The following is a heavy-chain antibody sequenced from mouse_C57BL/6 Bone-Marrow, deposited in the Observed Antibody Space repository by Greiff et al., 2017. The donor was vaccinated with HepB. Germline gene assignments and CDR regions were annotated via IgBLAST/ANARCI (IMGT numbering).Heavy chain of an antibody. CDR1: GYAFSSSW. CDR3: AICYYDYDWYFDV. V-gene: IGHV1-82*01. J-gene: IGHJ1*03. CDR2: IYPGDGDT. Sequence: VQLQQSGPELVKPGASVKISCKASGYAFSSSWMNWVKQRPGKGLEWIGRIYPGDGDTNYNGKFKGKATLTADKSSSTAYMQLSSLTSEDSAVYFCAICYYDYDWYFDVWGTGTTVTVSS. D-gene: IGHD2-4*01.